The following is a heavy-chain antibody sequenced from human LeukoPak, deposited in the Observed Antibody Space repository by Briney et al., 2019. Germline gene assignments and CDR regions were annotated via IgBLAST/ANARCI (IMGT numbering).Heavy chain of an antibody. D-gene: IGHD3-22*01. V-gene: IGHV1-3*01. J-gene: IGHJ5*02. CDR3: ARDRITMIVP. CDR2: INAGNGNT. Sequence: ASVKVSCKASGYIFTSFYIHWVRQVPGQGLEWMGWINAGNGNTKYSQKFQGRVTITRDTSASTAYMELSSLRSEDTAVYYCARDRITMIVPWGQGTLVTVSS. CDR1: GYIFTSFY.